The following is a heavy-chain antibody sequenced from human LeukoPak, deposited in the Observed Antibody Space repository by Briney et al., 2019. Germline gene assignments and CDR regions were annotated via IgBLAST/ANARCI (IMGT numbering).Heavy chain of an antibody. J-gene: IGHJ4*02. CDR2: ITGSGGST. CDR1: GFTFSSYA. V-gene: IGHV3-23*01. Sequence: GGSLRLSCAASGFTFSSYAMSWVRQAPGKGLEWVSAITGSGGSTYYADSVKGRFTISRDNSKNTLYLQINSLRVEDTAVYYCARDQLGAVLYFDYWGQGALVTVSS. D-gene: IGHD1-1*01. CDR3: ARDQLGAVLYFDY.